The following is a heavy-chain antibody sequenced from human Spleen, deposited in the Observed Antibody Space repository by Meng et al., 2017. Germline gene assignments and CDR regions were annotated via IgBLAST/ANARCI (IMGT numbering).Heavy chain of an antibody. Sequence: GESLKISCAASGFTVSSNYMSWVRQAPGKGLEWVSVIYSGGSTYYADSVKGRFTISRDNSKNTLYLQMNSLRAEDTAVYYCARDLSWYCSSTSCYSYYGMDVWGQGTTVTVSS. J-gene: IGHJ6*02. CDR1: GFTVSSNY. CDR2: IYSGGST. CDR3: ARDLSWYCSSTSCYSYYGMDV. V-gene: IGHV3-66*02. D-gene: IGHD2-2*01.